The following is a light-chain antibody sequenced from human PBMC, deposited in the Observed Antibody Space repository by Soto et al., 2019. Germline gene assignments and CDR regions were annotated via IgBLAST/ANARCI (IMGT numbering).Light chain of an antibody. CDR2: KNH. V-gene: IGLV1-44*01. CDR1: RSNIGSNN. J-gene: IGLJ1*01. CDR3: AAWDDGLDGYV. Sequence: QSVLTQPPSASGIPGQRVTISCSGSRSNIGSNNVNWYQQLPGTAPRLLTFKNHLRPSGVPDRFSGSKSGTSASLAISGLQSEDEGDYYCAAWDDGLDGYVFGTGTKVTVL.